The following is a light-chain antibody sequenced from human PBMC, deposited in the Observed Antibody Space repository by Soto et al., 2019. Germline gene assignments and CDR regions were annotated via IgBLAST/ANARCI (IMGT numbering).Light chain of an antibody. Sequence: EIVLTQSPATLSLSPGERATLSCRASQSVRNYLAWYQQKPGQAPRLLIYDASNGATGIPARFSGSGSGTDFTLTISSLEPEDFAVYYCQQYNNWPPETFGQGTKVEIK. CDR2: DAS. CDR3: QQYNNWPPET. CDR1: QSVRNY. J-gene: IGKJ1*01. V-gene: IGKV3-11*01.